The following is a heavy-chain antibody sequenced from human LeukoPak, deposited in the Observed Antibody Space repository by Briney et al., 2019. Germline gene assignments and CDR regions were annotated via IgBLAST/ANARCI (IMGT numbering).Heavy chain of an antibody. V-gene: IGHV4-59*12. CDR3: ARERIAVAGATYYYYGMDV. CDR2: IYYSGST. D-gene: IGHD6-19*01. Sequence: SETLSLTCTVSGGSISSYYWSWIRQPPGKGLEWIGYIYYSGSTNYNPSLKSRVTISVDTSNNQFSLKLNSVTAADTAVYYCARERIAVAGATYYYYGMDVWGQGTTVTVSS. CDR1: GGSISSYY. J-gene: IGHJ6*02.